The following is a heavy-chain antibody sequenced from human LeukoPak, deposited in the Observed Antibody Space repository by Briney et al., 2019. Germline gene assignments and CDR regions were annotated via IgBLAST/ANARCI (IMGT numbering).Heavy chain of an antibody. J-gene: IGHJ5*02. CDR2: INPNSGGT. Sequence: GASVKVSCKASGYTFTGYYMHWVRQAPGQGLEWMGWINPNSGGTNYAQKFQGRVTMTRDTSISTAYMELSSLRSEDTAVYYCASTSYGYSTHNWFDPWGQGTLVTVSS. CDR3: ASTSYGYSTHNWFDP. D-gene: IGHD2-15*01. CDR1: GYTFTGYY. V-gene: IGHV1-2*02.